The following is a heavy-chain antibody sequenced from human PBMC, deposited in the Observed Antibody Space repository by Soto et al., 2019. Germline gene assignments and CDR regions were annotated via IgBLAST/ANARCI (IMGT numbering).Heavy chain of an antibody. CDR2: ISGSGGST. D-gene: IGHD4-17*01. Sequence: GGSLRLSCAASGFTFSSYAMSWVRQAPGKGLEWVSAISGSGGSTYYADSVKGRFTISRDNSKNTLYLQMNSLRAEDTAVYYCAKDNDYGRRSYNWFDPWGQGTLVTVSS. V-gene: IGHV3-23*01. CDR1: GFTFSSYA. J-gene: IGHJ5*02. CDR3: AKDNDYGRRSYNWFDP.